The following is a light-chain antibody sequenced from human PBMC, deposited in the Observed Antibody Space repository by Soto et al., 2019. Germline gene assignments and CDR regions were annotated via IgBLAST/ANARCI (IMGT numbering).Light chain of an antibody. CDR1: QSISSW. CDR3: QQYNSYPLT. Sequence: DIQMTQSPSTLSASVGDRVTITCRASQSISSWLAWYQQKPGKAPKLLIYKASSLESGFPSRFSGSGSGTEFTLTISSLHPDDFATYYCQQYNSYPLTFGGGTKVEIK. V-gene: IGKV1-5*03. CDR2: KAS. J-gene: IGKJ4*01.